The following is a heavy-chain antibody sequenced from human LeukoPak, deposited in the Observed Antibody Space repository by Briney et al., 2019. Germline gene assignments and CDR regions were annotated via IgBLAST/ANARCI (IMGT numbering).Heavy chain of an antibody. J-gene: IGHJ5*02. CDR2: INPNSGGT. V-gene: IGHV1-2*02. Sequence: ASVKVSCKASGYTFTGYYMHWGRQAPGQGLEWMGWINPNSGGTNYAQKFQGRVTMTRDASVTTVYMDLAWLTSDDTAIYFCARADFIDAGPYLIGPWGQGTLVTVSS. CDR3: ARADFIDAGPYLIGP. D-gene: IGHD3-3*01. CDR1: GYTFTGYY.